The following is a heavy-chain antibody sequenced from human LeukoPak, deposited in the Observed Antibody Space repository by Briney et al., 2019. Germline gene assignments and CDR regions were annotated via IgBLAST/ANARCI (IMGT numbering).Heavy chain of an antibody. V-gene: IGHV3-33*01. D-gene: IGHD1-14*01. CDR1: GFTFSTYG. CDR2: IWYDGSNK. Sequence: GGSLRLSCVASGFTFSTYGMHWVRQAPGKGLERVAIIWYDGSNKYYADSVKGRFTISRDNSKNTLYLQMNSLRAEDTAVYYCARDLTGGDLDYWGQGTLVTVSS. J-gene: IGHJ4*02. CDR3: ARDLTGGDLDY.